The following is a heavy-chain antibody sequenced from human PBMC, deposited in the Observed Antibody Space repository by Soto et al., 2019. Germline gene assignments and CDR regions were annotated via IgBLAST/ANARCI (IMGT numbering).Heavy chain of an antibody. Sequence: GGSLRLSCAASGFTFSNAWMNWVRQAPGKGLEWVGRIKSKTYGGTTDYAAPVKGRFTISRDDSKNTLYLQMNSLKTEDTAVYYCYSGSYFPAPDCWGRGSRVTVSS. D-gene: IGHD1-26*01. J-gene: IGHJ4*02. CDR2: IKSKTYGGTT. V-gene: IGHV3-15*07. CDR3: YSGSYFPAPDC. CDR1: GFTFSNAW.